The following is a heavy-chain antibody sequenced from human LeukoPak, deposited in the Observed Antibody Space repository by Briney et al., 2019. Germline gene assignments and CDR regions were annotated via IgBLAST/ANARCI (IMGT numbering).Heavy chain of an antibody. CDR2: INHSGST. D-gene: IGHD6-13*01. Sequence: PSETLSLTCTVSGGSISSYYWSWIRQPPGKGLEWIGEINHSGSTNYNPSLKSRVTISVDTSKNQFSLKLSSVTAADTAVYYCARGIPYSSSWYVGLFRHWFDPWGQGTLVTVSS. CDR3: ARGIPYSSSWYVGLFRHWFDP. V-gene: IGHV4-34*01. CDR1: GGSISSYY. J-gene: IGHJ5*02.